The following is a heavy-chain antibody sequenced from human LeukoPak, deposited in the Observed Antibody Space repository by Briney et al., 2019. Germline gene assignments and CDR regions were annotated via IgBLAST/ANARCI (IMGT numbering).Heavy chain of an antibody. J-gene: IGHJ4*02. CDR3: ARRRYSGSSQHFDY. CDR2: IKQDGSGK. CDR1: GFTFSSYW. V-gene: IGHV3-7*01. Sequence: GGSLRLSCAASGFTFSSYWMSWVRQAPGKGLEWVANIKQDGSGKYYVDSVKGRFTISRDNAKNSLYLQMNSLRAEDTAVYYCARRRYSGSSQHFDYWGQGTLVTVSS. D-gene: IGHD1-26*01.